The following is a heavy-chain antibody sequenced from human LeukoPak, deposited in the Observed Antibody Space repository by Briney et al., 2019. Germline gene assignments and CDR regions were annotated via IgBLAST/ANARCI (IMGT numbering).Heavy chain of an antibody. J-gene: IGHJ4*02. CDR2: IYYSGST. CDR1: GGSVSSGSYY. CDR3: ARGEMATISIDY. V-gene: IGHV4-61*01. D-gene: IGHD5-24*01. Sequence: SETLSLTCTISGGSVSSGSYYWSWIRQPPGKGLEWIGYIYYSGSTNYNPSLKSRVTISVDTSKNQFSLKLSSVTAADTAVYYCARGEMATISIDYWGQGTLVTVSS.